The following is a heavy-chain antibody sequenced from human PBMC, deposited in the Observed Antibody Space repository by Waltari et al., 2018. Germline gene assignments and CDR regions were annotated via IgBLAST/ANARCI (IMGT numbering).Heavy chain of an antibody. CDR1: GGSISSYY. V-gene: IGHV4-4*07. D-gene: IGHD3-3*01. J-gene: IGHJ4*02. CDR3: ARTRPLSGDFDY. CDR2: IYTRWST. Sequence: QVQLQESGPGLVKPSETLSLTCTVSGGSISSYYWSWIRQPAGKGLEWIGRIYTRWSTNYNPALKRRVPMSVDTSKNQFSLKLSSVTAADTAVYYCARTRPLSGDFDYWGQGTLVTVSS.